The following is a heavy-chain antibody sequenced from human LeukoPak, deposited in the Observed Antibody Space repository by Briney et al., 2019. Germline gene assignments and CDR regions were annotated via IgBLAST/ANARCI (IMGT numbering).Heavy chain of an antibody. D-gene: IGHD6-13*01. CDR2: MNPNSGNT. J-gene: IGHJ4*02. V-gene: IGHV1-8*02. CDR1: GYTFTSYG. Sequence: ASVKVSCKASGYTFTSYGISWVRQATGQGLEWMGWMNPNSGNTGYAQKFQGRVTMTRNTSISTAYMELSSLRSEDTAVYYCARGRYSSSLNPHYWGQGTLVTVSS. CDR3: ARGRYSSSLNPHY.